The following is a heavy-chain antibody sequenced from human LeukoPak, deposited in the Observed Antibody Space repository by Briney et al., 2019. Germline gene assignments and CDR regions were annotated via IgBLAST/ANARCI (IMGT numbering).Heavy chain of an antibody. CDR2: IKQDGSEK. CDR1: GFTFNKYW. V-gene: IGHV3-7*01. J-gene: IGHJ6*02. Sequence: PGGSLRLSCTASGFTFNKYWMSWVRQAPGKGLEWVANIKQDGSEKFYVDSVKGRFTISRDNAKNSLYLQMNSLRAEDTAVYYCARDHANYDFWSGYYDYYYYYGMDVWGQGTTVTVSS. D-gene: IGHD3-3*01. CDR3: ARDHANYDFWSGYYDYYYYYGMDV.